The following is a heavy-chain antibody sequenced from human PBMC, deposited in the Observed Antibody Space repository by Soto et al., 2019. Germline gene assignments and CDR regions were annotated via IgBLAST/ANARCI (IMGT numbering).Heavy chain of an antibody. CDR3: AAMYVYGTGY. CDR2: FIPIFGTA. CDR1: GGTFSSYA. J-gene: IGHJ4*02. D-gene: IGHD1-1*01. V-gene: IGHV1-69*01. Sequence: QVQLVQSGAEVKKPGSSVKVSCKASGGTFSSYAISWVRQAPGQGLEWMGGFIPIFGTANYAQKFKGRVTITADESTSTAYLGLGGLRSEDRAVYYCAAMYVYGTGYWGQGTLVTVSS.